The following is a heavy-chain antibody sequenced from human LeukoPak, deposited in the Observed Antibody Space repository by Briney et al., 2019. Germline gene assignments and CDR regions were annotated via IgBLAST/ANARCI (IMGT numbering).Heavy chain of an antibody. V-gene: IGHV3-11*04. CDR3: ARDLRYDILTGYYRKRDYYYYYMDV. J-gene: IGHJ6*03. CDR2: ISGSGSTI. D-gene: IGHD3-9*01. Sequence: GGSLRLSCAASGFTFSDYYMSWIRQAPGKGLEWVSYISGSGSTIYYADSVKGRFTISRDNAKNSLYLQMNSLRAEDTAVYYCARDLRYDILTGYYRKRDYYYYYMDVWGKGTTVTVSS. CDR1: GFTFSDYY.